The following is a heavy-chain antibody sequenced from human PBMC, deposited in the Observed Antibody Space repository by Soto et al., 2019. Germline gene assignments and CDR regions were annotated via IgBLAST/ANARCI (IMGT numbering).Heavy chain of an antibody. CDR1: GFTFSSYG. D-gene: IGHD5-12*01. J-gene: IGHJ4*02. CDR3: AKTRGYSGYDYVY. Sequence: QVQLVESGGGVVQPGKSLRLSCAASGFTFSSYGVHGVRQAPVKGLEWVAVISYDGTNKYYADSVKGRFTISRDNSKNTLYLQMNSLRAEDTAVYYCAKTRGYSGYDYVYWGQGTLVTVSS. CDR2: ISYDGTNK. V-gene: IGHV3-30*18.